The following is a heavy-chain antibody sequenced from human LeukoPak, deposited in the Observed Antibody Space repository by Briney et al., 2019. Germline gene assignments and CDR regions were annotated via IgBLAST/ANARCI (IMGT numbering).Heavy chain of an antibody. CDR3: AKPGYSYGYGYFDY. CDR2: ISGSGGST. Sequence: GGSLRLSCAASGFTFSSYAMSWVRQAPGKGLEWVSAISGSGGSTYYADSVKGRFTISRDNSKSTLYLQMNSLRAEDTAVYYCAKPGYSYGYGYFDYWGQGTLVTVSS. V-gene: IGHV3-23*01. D-gene: IGHD5-18*01. J-gene: IGHJ4*02. CDR1: GFTFSSYA.